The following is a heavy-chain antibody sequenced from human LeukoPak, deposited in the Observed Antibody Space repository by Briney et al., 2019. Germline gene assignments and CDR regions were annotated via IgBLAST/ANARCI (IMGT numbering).Heavy chain of an antibody. J-gene: IGHJ4*02. D-gene: IGHD2-15*01. Sequence: SDTLSLTCAVYGGSFSGYYWSWIRQPPGKGLEWIGEINHSGSTNYNPSLKSRATISVDASKNQFSLKLSSVTAADTAVYYCARGSQSLGYCSGGSCRAKIFDYWGQGTLVTVSS. V-gene: IGHV4-34*01. CDR3: ARGSQSLGYCSGGSCRAKIFDY. CDR1: GGSFSGYY. CDR2: INHSGST.